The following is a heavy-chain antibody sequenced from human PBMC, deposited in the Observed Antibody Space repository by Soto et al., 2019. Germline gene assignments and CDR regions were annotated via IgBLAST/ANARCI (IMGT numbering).Heavy chain of an antibody. Sequence: EVQLVESGGGLVQPGGSLRLSCAASGFTFSSYSMNWVRQAPGKGLEWVSYISSSSSTIYYADSVKGRFTISRDNAKNSLYLQMNSLRDEDTAVYYCAREGYYDSSGYYYSDYWGQGTLVTVSS. CDR1: GFTFSSYS. D-gene: IGHD3-22*01. CDR2: ISSSSSTI. V-gene: IGHV3-48*02. CDR3: AREGYYDSSGYYYSDY. J-gene: IGHJ4*02.